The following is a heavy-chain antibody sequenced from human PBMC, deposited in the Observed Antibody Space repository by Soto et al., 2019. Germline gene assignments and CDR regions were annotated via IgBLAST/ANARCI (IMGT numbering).Heavy chain of an antibody. Sequence: ASVKVSCKASGYTFTSYGISWVRQAPGQGLEWMGWISAYNGNTNYAQKLQGRVTMTPDTSTRTAYMELRSMRSDDTAVYYCARDSEPTYYYDSSGYYYVYWGQGTLVTVSS. CDR1: GYTFTSYG. CDR2: ISAYNGNT. V-gene: IGHV1-18*01. CDR3: ARDSEPTYYYDSSGYYYVY. D-gene: IGHD3-22*01. J-gene: IGHJ4*02.